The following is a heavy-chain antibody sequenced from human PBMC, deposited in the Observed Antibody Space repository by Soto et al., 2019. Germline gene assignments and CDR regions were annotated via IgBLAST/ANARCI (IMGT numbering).Heavy chain of an antibody. CDR2: IYYSGST. Sequence: SETLSLTCTVSGGSISSGGYYWSWIRQHPGKGLEWIGYIYYSGSTYYNPSLKCRVAISVDTSKNQFSLKLSYVTAADTAVYFCARWFGDPTTDYWGQGTLVTVSS. CDR3: ARWFGDPTTDY. D-gene: IGHD3-10*01. V-gene: IGHV4-31*03. J-gene: IGHJ4*02. CDR1: GGSISSGGYY.